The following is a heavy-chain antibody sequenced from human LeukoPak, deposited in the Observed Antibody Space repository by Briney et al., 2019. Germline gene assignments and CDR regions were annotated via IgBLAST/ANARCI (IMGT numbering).Heavy chain of an antibody. J-gene: IGHJ4*02. D-gene: IGHD3-22*01. CDR2: IYYSGST. CDR1: GGSISGSSYY. Sequence: ASETLSLTCTVSGGSISGSSYYWGWIRQPPGKGLEWIGSIYYSGSTYYNPSLKSRVTISVDTSKSQFSLKLSSVTAADTAVYYCARFQGDYYYDSSGLFYFDYWGQGTLVTVSS. CDR3: ARFQGDYYYDSSGLFYFDY. V-gene: IGHV4-39*07.